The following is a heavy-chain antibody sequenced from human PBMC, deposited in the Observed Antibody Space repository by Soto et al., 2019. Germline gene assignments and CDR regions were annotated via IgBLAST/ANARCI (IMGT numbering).Heavy chain of an antibody. CDR3: ARDLDYDFWSGPRDDAFDI. CDR1: GYTFTSYA. D-gene: IGHD3-3*01. V-gene: IGHV1-3*01. J-gene: IGHJ3*02. CDR2: INAGNGNT. Sequence: ASVKVSCKASGYTFTSYAMHWVHQAPGQRLEWMGWINAGNGNTKYSQKFQGRVTITRDTSASTAYMELSSLRSEDTAVYYCARDLDYDFWSGPRDDAFDIWGQGTMVTVSS.